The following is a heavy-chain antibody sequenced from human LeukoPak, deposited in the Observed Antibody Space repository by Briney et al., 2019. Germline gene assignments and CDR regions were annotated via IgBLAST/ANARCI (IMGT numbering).Heavy chain of an antibody. V-gene: IGHV3-23*01. CDR1: GFTFGSYA. D-gene: IGHD3-22*01. Sequence: PGGSLRLSCAASGFTFGSYAMSWVRQAPGKGLEWVSGISTSGGTTSYAESVKGRFTVSRDNPRNTLYMEMNSLRDEDTAVYYCALMHRYYDGSGYWVQWGQGTLVTVSS. J-gene: IGHJ4*02. CDR3: ALMHRYYDGSGYWVQ. CDR2: ISTSGGTT.